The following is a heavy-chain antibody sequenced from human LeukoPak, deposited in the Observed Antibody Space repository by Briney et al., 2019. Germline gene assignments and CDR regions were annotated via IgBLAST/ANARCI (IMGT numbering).Heavy chain of an antibody. D-gene: IGHD1-1*01. J-gene: IGHJ6*03. CDR1: GGSFSGYY. V-gene: IGHV4-34*01. CDR2: INHSGST. Sequence: SETLSLTCAVYGGSFSGYYWSWVRQPPGKVLEWIGEINHSGSTNYNPSLKSRVTISGDTSKNQLSLKVSTVTAADTAVYYCARVYSFNWYYMDVWGKGTTVTVSS. CDR3: ARVYSFNWYYMDV.